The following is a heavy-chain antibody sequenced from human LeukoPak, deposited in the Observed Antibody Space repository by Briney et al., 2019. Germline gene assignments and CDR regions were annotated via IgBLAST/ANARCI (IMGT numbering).Heavy chain of an antibody. CDR3: TTVASDFWSGYYVDY. CDR2: IKSKTDGGTT. J-gene: IGHJ4*02. D-gene: IGHD3-3*01. CDR1: GFTFSTYW. Sequence: GGSLRLSCAASGFTFSTYWMSWVRQAPGKGQEWVGRIKSKTDGGTTDYAAPVKGRFTTSRDDSKNALYLQMNSLKTEDTAVYYCTTVASDFWSGYYVDYWGQGTLVTVSS. V-gene: IGHV3-15*01.